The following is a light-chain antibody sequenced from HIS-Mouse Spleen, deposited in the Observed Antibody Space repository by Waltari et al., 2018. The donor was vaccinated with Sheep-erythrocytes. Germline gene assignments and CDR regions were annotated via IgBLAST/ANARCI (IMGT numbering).Light chain of an antibody. CDR2: AAS. CDR1: QSISSY. Sequence: DIQMTQSPSSLSASVGDRVTITSRASQSISSYFNGYQQNPGKPPKLLIYAASSLQSGVPSRFSGSGSGTEFTLTISSLQPEDFATYYCQQSYSTPYTFGQGTKLEIK. J-gene: IGKJ2*01. CDR3: QQSYSTPYT. V-gene: IGKV1-39*01.